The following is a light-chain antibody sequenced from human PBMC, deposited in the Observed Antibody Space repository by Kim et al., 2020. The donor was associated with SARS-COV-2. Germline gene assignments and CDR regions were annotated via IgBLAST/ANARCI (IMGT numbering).Light chain of an antibody. CDR1: QSVSNY. CDR2: GAS. CDR3: QQYNNWPYT. Sequence: SVSPGERATLSCRASQSVSNYLAWYQQKPGQVPRLLIYGASTRATGVPADFSGSGSGTEFTLTISSLQSEDFAVYYCQQYNNWPYTFGHGTKLEI. J-gene: IGKJ2*01. V-gene: IGKV3-15*01.